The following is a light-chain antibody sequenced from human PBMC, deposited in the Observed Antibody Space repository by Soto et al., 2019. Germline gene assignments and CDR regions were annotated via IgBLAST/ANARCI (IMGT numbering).Light chain of an antibody. CDR1: QGISSW. CDR3: QQYYSYPPT. CDR2: DVS. J-gene: IGKJ1*01. Sequence: DIKMTQSPSTLSASVGDTVTITCRASQGISSWLAWHQQKPGKAPKLLIYDVSALQSGVPPRFSGSGSGTDFTLTISCLQSEDFATYYCQQYYSYPPTFGQGTKVDIK. V-gene: IGKV1-5*01.